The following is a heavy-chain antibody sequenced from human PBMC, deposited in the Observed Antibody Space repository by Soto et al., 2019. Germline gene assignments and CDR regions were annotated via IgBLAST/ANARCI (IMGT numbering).Heavy chain of an antibody. V-gene: IGHV3-23*01. CDR1: GFTFSSYA. CDR2: ISDSGGST. CDR3: AKMFVFGVVTPFDY. D-gene: IGHD3-3*01. Sequence: LRLSCAASGFTFSSYAMSWVRQAPGKGLEWVSAISDSGGSTYYADSVKGRFTISRDNSKNTLYLQMNSLRAEDTAVYYCAKMFVFGVVTPFDYWGQGTLVTVSS. J-gene: IGHJ4*02.